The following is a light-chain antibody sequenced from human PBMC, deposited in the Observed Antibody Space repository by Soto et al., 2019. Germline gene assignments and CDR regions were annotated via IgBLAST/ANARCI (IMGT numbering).Light chain of an antibody. J-gene: IGLJ2*01. CDR3: SSSTSTTTVL. V-gene: IGLV2-14*01. Sequence: QSVLTQPASVSGSPGQSITISCTGTTSDVADFNYVSWYQHHPGNAPKLIIYAASNRPPGVSNRFSGSKSGNTASLTISGLQAEDEGEYYCSSSTSTTTVLFGGGTKLTVL. CDR2: AAS. CDR1: TSDVADFNY.